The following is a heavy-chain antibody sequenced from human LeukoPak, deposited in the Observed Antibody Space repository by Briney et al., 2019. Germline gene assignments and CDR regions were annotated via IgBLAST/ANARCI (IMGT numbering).Heavy chain of an antibody. J-gene: IGHJ5*02. V-gene: IGHV3-13*04. CDR2: IGTAGDT. CDR1: GFTFSSYD. D-gene: IGHD3-3*01. CDR3: ARASGPASGFDP. Sequence: GGSLRLSCAASGFTFSSYDMRWVRQATGKGLEWVSAIGTAGDTYYPGSVKGRFTISRENAKNSLYLQMNSLRAGDTAVYYCARASGPASGFDPWGQGTLVTVSS.